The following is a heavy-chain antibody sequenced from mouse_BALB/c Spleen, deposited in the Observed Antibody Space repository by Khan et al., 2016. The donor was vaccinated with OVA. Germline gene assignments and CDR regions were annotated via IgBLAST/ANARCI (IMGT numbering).Heavy chain of an antibody. CDR1: GFTFSDYY. J-gene: IGHJ3*01. D-gene: IGHD2-13*01. V-gene: IGHV5-4*02. Sequence: EVELVESGGGLVKPGGSLTLSCAASGFTFSDYYMYWVRQTPEKRLEWVATISDGGSYTYYPDSVKGRFTISRYDAENNLYLHMSSLKSDDTAMYYCVRGYYGDPFAYWGQGTLVTVSA. CDR2: ISDGGSYT. CDR3: VRGYYGDPFAY.